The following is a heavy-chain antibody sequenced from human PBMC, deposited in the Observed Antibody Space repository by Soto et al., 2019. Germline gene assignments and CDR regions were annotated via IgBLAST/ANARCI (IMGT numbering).Heavy chain of an antibody. D-gene: IGHD3-22*01. V-gene: IGHV3-23*01. CDR3: AKVMGDSSGLGEYYFDY. J-gene: IGHJ4*02. Sequence: LRLSCAASGFTFSSYAMSWVRQAPGKGLEWVSAISGSGGSTYYADSVKGRFTISRDNSKNTLYLQMNSLRAEDTAVYYCAKVMGDSSGLGEYYFDYWGQGTLVTVSS. CDR1: GFTFSSYA. CDR2: ISGSGGST.